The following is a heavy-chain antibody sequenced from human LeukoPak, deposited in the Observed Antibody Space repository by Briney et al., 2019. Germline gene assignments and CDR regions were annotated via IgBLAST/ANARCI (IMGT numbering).Heavy chain of an antibody. D-gene: IGHD3-22*01. CDR1: GGSISSGGYY. Sequence: PSQTLSLTCTVSGGSISSGGYYWSWIRQHPGEGLEWIGYIYYSGSTYYNPSLKSRVTISVDTSKNQFSLKLSSVTAADTAVYYCARGSEYYDSSGYSRYYYYYGMDVWGQGTTVTVSS. J-gene: IGHJ6*02. CDR3: ARGSEYYDSSGYSRYYYYYGMDV. V-gene: IGHV4-31*03. CDR2: IYYSGST.